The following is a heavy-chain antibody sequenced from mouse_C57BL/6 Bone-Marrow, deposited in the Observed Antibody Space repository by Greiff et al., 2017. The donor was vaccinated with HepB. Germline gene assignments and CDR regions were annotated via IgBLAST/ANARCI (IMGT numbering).Heavy chain of an antibody. CDR1: GFTFSSYA. V-gene: IGHV5-4*01. J-gene: IGHJ3*01. CDR3: ARDRNSTLFAY. Sequence: EVKVVESGGGLVKPGGSLKLSCAASGFTFSSYAMSWVRQTPEKRLEWVATISDGGSYTYYPDNVKGRFTISRDNAKNNLYLQMSHLKSEDTAMYYCARDRNSTLFAYWGQGTLVTVSA. CDR2: ISDGGSYT. D-gene: IGHD2-5*01.